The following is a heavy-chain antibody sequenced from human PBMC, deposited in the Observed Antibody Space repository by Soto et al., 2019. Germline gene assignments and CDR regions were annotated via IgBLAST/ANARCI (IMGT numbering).Heavy chain of an antibody. J-gene: IGHJ6*02. D-gene: IGHD4-4*01. V-gene: IGHV3-53*02. CDR1: GFTVSSHK. CDR3: ARDHPSSNFYGMDV. Sequence: EVQLEETGGDLIQPGGSLRLSCAASGFTVSSHKMSWVRQAPGKGLEWLSVLYSGGFTFYVDSVKGRFTISRDNSKNTLYLEMNSLRAEDTAVYFCARDHPSSNFYGMDVWGQGTTVTVSS. CDR2: LYSGGFT.